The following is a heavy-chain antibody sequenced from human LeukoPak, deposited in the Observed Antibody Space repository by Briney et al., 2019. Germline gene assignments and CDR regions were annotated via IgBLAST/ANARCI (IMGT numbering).Heavy chain of an antibody. J-gene: IGHJ4*02. CDR1: GYSISRGYY. D-gene: IGHD3-22*01. CDR3: ARVQYYYDSSGYSSFFDY. CDR2: IYYSGST. Sequence: PSETLSLTCTVSGYSISRGYYWSWIRQPPGKGLEWIGYIYYSGSTNYNPSLKSRVTISVDTSKNQFSLKLSSVTAADTAVYYCARVQYYYDSSGYSSFFDYWGQGTLVTVSS. V-gene: IGHV4-61*01.